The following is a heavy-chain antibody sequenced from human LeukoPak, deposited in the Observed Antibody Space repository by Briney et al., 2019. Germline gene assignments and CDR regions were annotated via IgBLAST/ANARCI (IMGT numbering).Heavy chain of an antibody. V-gene: IGHV4-4*09. J-gene: IGHJ6*03. CDR2: IYTSGST. CDR1: GGSISSYY. CDR3: ARVVYDYYYYYYTAV. D-gene: IGHD2-8*02. Sequence: SETLSLTCTVSGGSISSYYWSWIRQPPGKGLEWIGYIYTSGSTNYNPSLKSRVTISVDTSKNQFSLKLSSVTAADAAVYYCARVVYDYYYYYYTAVWGKGTTVTVSS.